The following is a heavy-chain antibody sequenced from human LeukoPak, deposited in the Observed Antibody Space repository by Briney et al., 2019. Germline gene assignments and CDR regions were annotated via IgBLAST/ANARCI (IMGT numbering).Heavy chain of an antibody. CDR2: IHYSGST. D-gene: IGHD1-26*01. CDR1: GGSISSYY. V-gene: IGHV4-59*12. Sequence: SETLSLTCSVSGGSISSYYWSWIRQPPGKGLECIGYIHYSGSTNYNPSLKSRVTISVDTSKNQFSLKLSSVTAADTAVYYCARESGSYAGGYWGQGTLVTVPS. CDR3: ARESGSYAGGY. J-gene: IGHJ4*02.